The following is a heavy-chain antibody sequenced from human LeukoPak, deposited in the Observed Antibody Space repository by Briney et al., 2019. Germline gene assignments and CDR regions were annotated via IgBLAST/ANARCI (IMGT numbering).Heavy chain of an antibody. J-gene: IGHJ4*02. CDR3: AKEVSSYGGWYYFDY. D-gene: IGHD1-26*01. Sequence: PGGSLRLSCAASGFTFSDYYMSWIRQAPGEGLEWVAYITSSSSYRKYADSVKGRFTISRDNAKNSLYLQMNSLRAEDTAVYYCAKEVSSYGGWYYFDYWGQGTLVTVSS. CDR2: ITSSSSYR. CDR1: GFTFSDYY. V-gene: IGHV3-11*05.